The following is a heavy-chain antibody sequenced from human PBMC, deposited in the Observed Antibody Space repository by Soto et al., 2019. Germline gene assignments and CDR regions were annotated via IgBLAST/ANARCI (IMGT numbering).Heavy chain of an antibody. Sequence: PSETLFLTCAVYGGSFSGYYWSWIRQPPGKGLEWIGEINHSGSTNYNPSLKSRVTISVDTSKNQFSLKLSSVTAADTAVYYCARGEVTYYYGMDVWGQGTTVTVS. J-gene: IGHJ6*02. D-gene: IGHD5-18*01. CDR3: ARGEVTYYYGMDV. CDR2: INHSGST. CDR1: GGSFSGYY. V-gene: IGHV4-34*01.